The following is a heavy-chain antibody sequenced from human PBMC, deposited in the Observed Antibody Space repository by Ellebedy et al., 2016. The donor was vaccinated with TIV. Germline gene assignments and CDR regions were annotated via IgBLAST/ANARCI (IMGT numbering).Heavy chain of an antibody. Sequence: PGGSLRLSCAASGFTFSSNAMHWVRQVPGKGLEWVAFISHDGSNTQYADSVKGQFTISRDNSKDTLYLHMNSLRREDSAVYFCVSRRVFESTGFDVWGQGTMVTVSS. CDR2: ISHDGSNT. D-gene: IGHD2-8*02. V-gene: IGHV3-30-3*01. CDR1: GFTFSSNA. CDR3: VSRRVFESTGFDV. J-gene: IGHJ3*01.